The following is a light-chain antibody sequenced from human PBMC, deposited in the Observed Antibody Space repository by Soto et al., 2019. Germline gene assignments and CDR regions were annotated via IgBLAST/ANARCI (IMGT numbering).Light chain of an antibody. CDR2: HVT. CDR1: SSDIGHYDY. Sequence: QSVLTQPASVSGSPGQSITISCTGTSSDIGHYDYVSWYQQHPGKAPKLMIYHVTYRPSGVSNRYSGYKSGNSASLTISGLPADDAADYYCCSLTTSHTYVFGSGTKLTVL. CDR3: CSLTTSHTYV. V-gene: IGLV2-14*03. J-gene: IGLJ1*01.